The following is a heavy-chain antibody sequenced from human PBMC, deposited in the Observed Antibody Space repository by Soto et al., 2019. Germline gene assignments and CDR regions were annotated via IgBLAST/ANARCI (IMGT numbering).Heavy chain of an antibody. CDR2: IGYDGSNT. J-gene: IGHJ4*02. D-gene: IGHD2-2*01. CDR1: GFTFSSYG. V-gene: IGHV3-33*01. Sequence: QVQLVESGGGVVQPGRSLRLSCAASGFTFSSYGIHWVRQAPGKGLEWVAAIGYDGSNTYYGDSVKGRFTISRADSKNTVYLQMNSLRAEDTAVYYCARESTPHVDYWGQGTLVTVSS. CDR3: ARESTPHVDY.